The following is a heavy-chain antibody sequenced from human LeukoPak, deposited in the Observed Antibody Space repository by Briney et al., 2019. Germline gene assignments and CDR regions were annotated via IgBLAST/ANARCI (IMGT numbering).Heavy chain of an antibody. J-gene: IGHJ4*02. CDR1: GFTFSSYG. CDR3: AKLRRTWFGELAYFDY. Sequence: GGTLRLSCAASGFTFSSYGMSWVRQAPGKGLEWVSAISGSGGSTYYADSVKGRFTISRDNSKNTLYLQMNSLRAEDTAVYYCAKLRRTWFGELAYFDYWGQGTLVTVSS. D-gene: IGHD3-10*01. V-gene: IGHV3-23*01. CDR2: ISGSGGST.